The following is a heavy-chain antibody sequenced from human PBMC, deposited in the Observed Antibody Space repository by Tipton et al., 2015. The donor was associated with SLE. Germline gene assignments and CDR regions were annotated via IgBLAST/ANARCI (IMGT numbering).Heavy chain of an antibody. CDR2: ISGSGANT. Sequence: SLRLSCAASGFTFSSYWMHWVRQAPGKGLVWVSTISGSGANTYYADSVKGRFTVSRDNTKNSLYLQMNTLRAEDTALYYCARGFCTNGVCPSRGEHFDYWGQGTPVTVSS. CDR1: GFTFSSYW. CDR3: ARGFCTNGVCPSRGEHFDY. V-gene: IGHV3-21*04. J-gene: IGHJ4*02. D-gene: IGHD2-8*01.